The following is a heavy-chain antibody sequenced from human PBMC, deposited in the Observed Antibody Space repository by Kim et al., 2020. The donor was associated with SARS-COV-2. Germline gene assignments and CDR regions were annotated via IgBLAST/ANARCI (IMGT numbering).Heavy chain of an antibody. D-gene: IGHD4-17*01. Sequence: VKVSCKASGYTFTSYGISWVRQAPGQGLEWLGWVGAYNGDTNYAQNLQGRVTLTTDTSTSTAFLELRSLRSDDTAVYFCARDRGYGDDTFDYWGQGTLVTVSS. CDR3: ARDRGYGDDTFDY. J-gene: IGHJ4*02. CDR2: VGAYNGDT. V-gene: IGHV1-18*01. CDR1: GYTFTSYG.